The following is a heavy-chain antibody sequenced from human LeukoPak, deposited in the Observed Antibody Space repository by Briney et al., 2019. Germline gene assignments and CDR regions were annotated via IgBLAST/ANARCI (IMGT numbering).Heavy chain of an antibody. Sequence: GGSLRLSCAASGFTFSSYSMNWVRQAPGKGLEWVSSISSSSSYIYYADSVKGRFTISRDNAKNSLYLQMNSLRAEDTAVYYCAREDIVVVSAAISWFDPWGQGTLVTVSS. CDR1: GFTFSSYS. CDR2: ISSSSSYI. CDR3: AREDIVVVSAAISWFDP. V-gene: IGHV3-21*01. J-gene: IGHJ5*02. D-gene: IGHD2-2*02.